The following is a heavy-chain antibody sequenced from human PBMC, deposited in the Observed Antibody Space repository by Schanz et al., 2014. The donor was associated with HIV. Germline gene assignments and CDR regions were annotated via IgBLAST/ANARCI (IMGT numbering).Heavy chain of an antibody. CDR3: ARRGNQSPTKGGCFDY. D-gene: IGHD1-26*01. V-gene: IGHV3-53*01. CDR2: SGNGGST. CDR1: GFTVSSDY. J-gene: IGHJ4*02. Sequence: EVQLVESGGGLIQPGGSLRLSCAVSGFTVSSDYMTWVRQAPGKGLEWVSGISGNGGSTYHADSVKGRFTISRDNSKNTLYLKMDSLRAEDTALYYCARRGNQSPTKGGCFDYWGQGVLVTVSS.